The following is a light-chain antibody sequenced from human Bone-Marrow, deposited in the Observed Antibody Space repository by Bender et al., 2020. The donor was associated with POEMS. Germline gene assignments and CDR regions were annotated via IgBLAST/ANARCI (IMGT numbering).Light chain of an antibody. V-gene: IGLV2-8*01. CDR1: SSDVGGYNY. J-gene: IGLJ1*01. CDR2: EVS. Sequence: QSALTQPPSASASPGQSVTISCTGTSSDVGGYNYVSWYQQHPGKAPKLMLFEVSKRPSGVPDRFSGSKSGNTASLTVSGLQAEDEADYYCCSYAGSNNHYVFGTGTKVTVL. CDR3: CSYAGSNNHYV.